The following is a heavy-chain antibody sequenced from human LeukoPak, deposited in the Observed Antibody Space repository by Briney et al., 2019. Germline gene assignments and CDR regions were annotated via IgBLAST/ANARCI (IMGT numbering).Heavy chain of an antibody. J-gene: IGHJ1*01. CDR3: APGGYGSGSYYFQH. V-gene: IGHV3-21*01. Sequence: GGSLRLSCAASGFTFSSYSMNWVRQAPGKGLEWVSSISSSSSYIYYADSVKGRFTIARDNAKNSLYLHMNSLRAEDTAVYYCAPGGYGSGSYYFQHWGQGTLVTVSS. CDR2: ISSSSSYI. D-gene: IGHD3-10*01. CDR1: GFTFSSYS.